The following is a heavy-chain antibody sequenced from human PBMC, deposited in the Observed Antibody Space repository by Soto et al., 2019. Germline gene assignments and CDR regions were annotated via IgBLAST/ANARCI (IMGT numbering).Heavy chain of an antibody. CDR3: AKDLAFYYYDSSGYYYY. J-gene: IGHJ4*02. D-gene: IGHD3-22*01. CDR2: ISGSGGST. V-gene: IGHV3-23*01. CDR1: GFTFNNYA. Sequence: GGSLRLSCAASGFTFNNYAMTWVRQAPGKGLEWVSGISGSGGSTYYADSVKGRFTISRDNSKNTLYLQMNSLRAEDTSVYYRAKDLAFYYYDSSGYYYYWGQGTLVTVSS.